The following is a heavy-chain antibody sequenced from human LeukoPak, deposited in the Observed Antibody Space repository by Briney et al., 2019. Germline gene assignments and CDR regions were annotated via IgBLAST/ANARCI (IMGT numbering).Heavy chain of an antibody. J-gene: IGHJ4*02. CDR1: GGSFSGYY. CDR2: INHSGST. V-gene: IGHV4-34*01. Sequence: PSETLSLTCAVYGGSFSGYYWSWIRQPPGKGLEWIGEINHSGSTNYNPSLKSRATISVDTSKNQFSLKLSSVTAADTAVYYCARGSRDYYDSSGFSFDYWGQGTLVTVSS. CDR3: ARGSRDYYDSSGFSFDY. D-gene: IGHD3-22*01.